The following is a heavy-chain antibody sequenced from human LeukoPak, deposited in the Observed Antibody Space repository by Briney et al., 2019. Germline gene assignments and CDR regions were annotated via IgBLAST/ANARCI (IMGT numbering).Heavy chain of an antibody. CDR3: ARGGATFDS. CDR1: GGSISSGGYS. V-gene: IGHV4-30-2*01. CDR2: IYHSGST. Sequence: PSETLSLTCAVSGGSISSGGYSWSWIRQPPGKGLEWIGYIYHSGSTNYNPSLQSRVSLSVDTSKNHFSLRLSSVTAADTAVYYCARGGATFDSWGQGTLVTVSS. D-gene: IGHD1-26*01. J-gene: IGHJ4*02.